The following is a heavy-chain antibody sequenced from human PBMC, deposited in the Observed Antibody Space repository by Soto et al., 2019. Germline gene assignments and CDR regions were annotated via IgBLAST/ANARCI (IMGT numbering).Heavy chain of an antibody. CDR1: GGTFSSYA. J-gene: IGHJ4*02. CDR2: IIPIFGTV. CDR3: ARESLGYYDSSGYYIRGGGFIDY. D-gene: IGHD3-22*01. V-gene: IGHV1-69*01. Sequence: QVQLVQSGAEVKKPGSSVKVSCKASGGTFSSYAISWVRQAPGQGLEWMGGIIPIFGTVNYAQKFQGRVTITADESTSTAYMELSSLRSEDTAVYYCARESLGYYDSSGYYIRGGGFIDYWGQGTLVTVSS.